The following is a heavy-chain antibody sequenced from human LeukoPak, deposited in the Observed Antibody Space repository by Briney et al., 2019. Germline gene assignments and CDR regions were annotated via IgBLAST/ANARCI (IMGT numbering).Heavy chain of an antibody. Sequence: GESLKISCRVSGYSFTNYWIGWVRQMPVKGLEWMGIIYAGDSGTRYSPSFQGQVTISADKSISTAYLQWSSLKASDTAMYYCARVAYYYGSGSLDAFDIWGQGTMVTVSS. CDR2: IYAGDSGT. J-gene: IGHJ3*02. CDR1: GYSFTNYW. V-gene: IGHV5-51*01. CDR3: ARVAYYYGSGSLDAFDI. D-gene: IGHD3-10*01.